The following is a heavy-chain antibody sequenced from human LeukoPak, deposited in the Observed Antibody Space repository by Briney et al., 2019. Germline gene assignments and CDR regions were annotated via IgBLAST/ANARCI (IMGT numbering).Heavy chain of an antibody. D-gene: IGHD3-22*01. CDR2: IIPIFGTA. V-gene: IGHV1-69*05. CDR3: ARDYDSSGYYGP. CDR1: GGTFSSYA. J-gene: IGHJ5*02. Sequence: ASVKVSCKASGGTFSSYATSWVRQAPGQGLEWMGGIIPIFGTANYAQKFQGRVTITTDESTSTAYMELSSLRSEDTAVYYCARDYDSSGYYGPWGQGTLVTVSS.